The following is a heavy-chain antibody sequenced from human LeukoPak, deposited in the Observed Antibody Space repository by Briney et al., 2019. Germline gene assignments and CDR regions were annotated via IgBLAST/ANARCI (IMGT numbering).Heavy chain of an antibody. J-gene: IGHJ6*03. D-gene: IGHD6-13*01. CDR1: GYIFTYYW. CDR3: ARRSQQLVPYYYYYMDV. V-gene: IGHV5-51*01. Sequence: GESLKISCKGSGYIFTYYWIGWVRQMPGKGLEWMGIIYTGDSDTRYSPSFQGQVTISADKSISTAYLQWSSLKASDTAMYYCARRSQQLVPYYYYYMDVWGKGTTVTVSS. CDR2: IYTGDSDT.